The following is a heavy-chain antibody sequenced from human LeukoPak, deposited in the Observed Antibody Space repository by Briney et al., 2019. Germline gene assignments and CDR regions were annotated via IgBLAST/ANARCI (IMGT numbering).Heavy chain of an antibody. CDR1: GFSLSSYW. Sequence: GGALRLSCAASGFSLSSYWMSWVRQAPGKGGEWLSLIVASSGRTFYADSVKGRFTISRDNSKNTLYLQVNSLRADDTAVYYCAKGAYDYIEMGYFDYWGQGTLVTVSS. V-gene: IGHV3-23*01. D-gene: IGHD5-12*01. J-gene: IGHJ4*02. CDR2: IVASSGRT. CDR3: AKGAYDYIEMGYFDY.